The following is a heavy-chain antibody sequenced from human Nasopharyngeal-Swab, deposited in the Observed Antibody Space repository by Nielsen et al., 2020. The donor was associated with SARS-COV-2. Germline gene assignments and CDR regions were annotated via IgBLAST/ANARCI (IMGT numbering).Heavy chain of an antibody. D-gene: IGHD4-23*01. CDR1: GDSVSSNSAA. CDR3: ASSRTVGDNWFDP. J-gene: IGHJ5*02. CDR2: TYYRSKWYN. Sequence: SQTLSLTCAISGDSVSSNSAAWNWLRQSPSRGLEWLGRTYYRSKWYNDYAVSVKSRITINPDTSKNQFSLQLNSVTPEDTAVYYCASSRTVGDNWFDPWGQGTLVTVSS. V-gene: IGHV6-1*01.